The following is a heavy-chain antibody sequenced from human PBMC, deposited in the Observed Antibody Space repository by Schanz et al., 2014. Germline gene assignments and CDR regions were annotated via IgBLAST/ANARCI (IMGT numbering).Heavy chain of an antibody. Sequence: EVQLVESGGGLVQPGGSLRLSCAVSGFTVSDHYMDWVRQAPGKGLEWVSTIRTSASDTFYADSVKGRFTISRDNSQNTLYLQMISLGVDDTAVYYCAKDPHSSSWYGWFDPWGQGTLVTVSS. CDR2: IRTSASDT. CDR1: GFTVSDHY. D-gene: IGHD6-13*01. V-gene: IGHV3-23*04. J-gene: IGHJ5*02. CDR3: AKDPHSSSWYGWFDP.